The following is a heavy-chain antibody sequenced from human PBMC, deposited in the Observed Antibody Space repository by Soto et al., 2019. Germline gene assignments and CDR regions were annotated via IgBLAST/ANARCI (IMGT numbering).Heavy chain of an antibody. Sequence: ASVKVSCKTSGYPFTDYFIHWVRQAPGQGLEWMGIISLYHHSTSYAQKFQGRLTVTADTSTTTVYMDLSSLTSEDSAVYWCARELYSCGGDCPNYMDYWRQGTLVTVAS. CDR2: ISLYHHST. J-gene: IGHJ4*02. D-gene: IGHD2-21*02. V-gene: IGHV1-46*01. CDR1: GYPFTDYF. CDR3: ARELYSCGGDCPNYMDY.